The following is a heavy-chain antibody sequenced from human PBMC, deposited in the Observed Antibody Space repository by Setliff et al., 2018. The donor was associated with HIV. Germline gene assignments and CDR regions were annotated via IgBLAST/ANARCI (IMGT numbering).Heavy chain of an antibody. V-gene: IGHV4-34*01. D-gene: IGHD3-3*01. CDR3: ARQYEPVNWFDP. CDR1: GGSFSGYS. Sequence: SETLSLTCVVYGGSFSGYSWTWIRQPPGKGLEWIGEINHSGSANRNPSLMGRVTISVDTSKNQFSLKLTSVTAADTAVYYCARQYEPVNWFDPWGQGTLVTVSS. CDR2: INHSGSA. J-gene: IGHJ5*02.